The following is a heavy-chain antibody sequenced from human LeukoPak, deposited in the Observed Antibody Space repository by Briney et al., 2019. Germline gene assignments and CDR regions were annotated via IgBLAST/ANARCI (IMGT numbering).Heavy chain of an antibody. CDR1: GFTFSSNW. V-gene: IGHV3-7*01. J-gene: IGHJ4*02. CDR3: ARANNSSCHN. Sequence: PGGSLRLSCATSGFTFSSNWMSWVRHVPGRGLDWVANIKPDGSAQYYAASVKGRFTVSRDNAKNSLYLQMNSLRVDDTAVYYCARANNSSCHNWGQGTLVTVSA. D-gene: IGHD6-6*01. CDR2: IKPDGSAQ.